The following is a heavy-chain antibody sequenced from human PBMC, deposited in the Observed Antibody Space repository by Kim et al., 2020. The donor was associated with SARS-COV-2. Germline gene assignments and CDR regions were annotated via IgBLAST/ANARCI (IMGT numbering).Heavy chain of an antibody. Sequence: GGSLRLSCAASGFTFDDYAMHWVRQAPGKGLEWVSGISWNSGSIGYADSVKGRFTISRDNAKNSLYLQMNSLRAEDTALYYCARGIVVVPAAIDDYFDYWGQGTLVTVSS. CDR2: ISWNSGSI. CDR1: GFTFDDYA. V-gene: IGHV3-9*01. J-gene: IGHJ4*02. CDR3: ARGIVVVPAAIDDYFDY. D-gene: IGHD2-2*01.